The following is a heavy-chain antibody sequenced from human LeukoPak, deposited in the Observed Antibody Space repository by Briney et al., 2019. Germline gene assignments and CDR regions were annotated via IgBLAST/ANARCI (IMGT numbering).Heavy chain of an antibody. CDR3: ARPYNSGWYGDFDY. V-gene: IGHV3-23*01. CDR2: IIDSGGST. CDR1: GFTFSSYA. D-gene: IGHD6-19*01. J-gene: IGHJ4*02. Sequence: PGGSLRLSCAASGFTFSSYAMSWVRQAPGKGLEWVSAIIDSGGSTYYADSVKGRFTISRDNSKNTLYLQMNSLRAEDTAVYYCARPYNSGWYGDFDYWGQGTLVTVSS.